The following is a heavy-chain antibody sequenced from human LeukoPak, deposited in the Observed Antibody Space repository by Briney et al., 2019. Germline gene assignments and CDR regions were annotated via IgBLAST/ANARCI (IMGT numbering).Heavy chain of an antibody. CDR2: INHSGST. D-gene: IGHD3-16*02. Sequence: SETLSLTCAVYGGSFSGYYWSWIRQPPGKGLEWIGEINHSGSTNYSPSLKSRVTISVDTSKNQFSLKLSSVTAADTAVYYCARGGSYDYVWGSYRYKAWFDPWGQGTLVTVSS. CDR1: GGSFSGYY. V-gene: IGHV4-34*01. J-gene: IGHJ5*02. CDR3: ARGGSYDYVWGSYRYKAWFDP.